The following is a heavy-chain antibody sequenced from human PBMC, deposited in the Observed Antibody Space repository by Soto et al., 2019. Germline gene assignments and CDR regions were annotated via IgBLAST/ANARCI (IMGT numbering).Heavy chain of an antibody. CDR3: ARLRGSDNSGYSDY. CDR2: IYPGDSDA. D-gene: IGHD3-22*01. J-gene: IGHJ4*02. CDR1: VYSFITYW. Sequence: GESLKISCKGSVYSFITYWIGWVRQMPGKGLEWMGIIYPGDSDARYSPSFQGQVTISADKSISTAYLQWSSLKASDTAMYYCARLRGSDNSGYSDYWGQGTLVTVSS. V-gene: IGHV5-51*01.